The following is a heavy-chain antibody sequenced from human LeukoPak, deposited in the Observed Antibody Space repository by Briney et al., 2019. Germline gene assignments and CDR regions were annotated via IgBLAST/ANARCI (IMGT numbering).Heavy chain of an antibody. CDR1: GFTFSSYS. Sequence: GGSLRLSCAASGFTFSSYSMNWVRQAPGKGLEWVSSISSSSSYIYYADSVRGRFTISRDNAKNSLYLQMNSLRAEDTAVYYCARDYDQPPTVTMYYYMDVWGKGTTVTVSS. CDR3: ARDYDQPPTVTMYYYMDV. D-gene: IGHD4-17*01. V-gene: IGHV3-21*01. J-gene: IGHJ6*03. CDR2: ISSSSSYI.